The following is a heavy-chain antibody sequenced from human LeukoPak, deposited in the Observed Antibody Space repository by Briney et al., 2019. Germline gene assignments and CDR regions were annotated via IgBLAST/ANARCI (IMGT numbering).Heavy chain of an antibody. V-gene: IGHV3-21*01. CDR3: ARDLAAAGEVGYFDY. CDR2: ISSSSSYI. Sequence: SSETLSLTCAVYGGSFSGYYWSWIRQPPGKGLEWVSSISSSSSYIYYADSVKGRFTISRDNAKNSLYLQMNSLRAEDTAVYYCARDLAAAGEVGYFDYWGQGTLVTVSS. CDR1: GGSFSGYY. J-gene: IGHJ4*02. D-gene: IGHD6-13*01.